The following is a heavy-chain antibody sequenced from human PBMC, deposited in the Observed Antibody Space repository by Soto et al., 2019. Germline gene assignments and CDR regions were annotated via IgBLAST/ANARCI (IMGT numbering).Heavy chain of an antibody. CDR3: TLTYYYESSGLQDYYYGMDV. D-gene: IGHD3-22*01. CDR2: IITIFGTA. J-gene: IGHJ6*02. Sequence: QVQLVQSGAEVKKPGSSVKVSGKASGGTFSSYAISWVRQAPGQGLEWMGVIITIFGTANYAQKFQGRVTITADESTSTAYMELSSLRSEDTAVYYCTLTYYYESSGLQDYYYGMDVWGQGTTVTVSS. CDR1: GGTFSSYA. V-gene: IGHV1-69*01.